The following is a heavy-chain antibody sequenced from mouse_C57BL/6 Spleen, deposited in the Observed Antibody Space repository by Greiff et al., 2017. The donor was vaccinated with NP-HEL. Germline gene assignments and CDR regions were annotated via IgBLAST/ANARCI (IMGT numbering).Heavy chain of an antibody. CDR3: TTGSSPYFDY. CDR1: GYTFTDYE. V-gene: IGHV1-15*01. CDR2: IDPETGGT. Sequence: QVQLQQSGAELVRPGASVTLSCKASGYTFTDYEMHWVKQTPVHGLEWIGAIDPETGGTAYNQKFKGKAILTADKSSSTAYMELRSLTSEDSAGYYCTTGSSPYFDYWGQGTTLTVSS. J-gene: IGHJ2*01. D-gene: IGHD1-1*01.